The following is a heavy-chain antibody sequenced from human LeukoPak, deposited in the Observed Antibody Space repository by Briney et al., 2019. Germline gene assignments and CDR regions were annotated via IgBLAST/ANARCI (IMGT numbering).Heavy chain of an antibody. J-gene: IGHJ4*02. Sequence: SETLSLTCAVSGDSISNYYWSWIRQSPGKGLEWIGYIYYSGSTNYNPSLKSRASFSLEMSKNHFSLTLRSVTAADTAVYYCARDDLDNDGDAGFDYWGQGTLVTVSS. D-gene: IGHD2-21*02. CDR2: IYYSGST. CDR3: ARDDLDNDGDAGFDY. V-gene: IGHV4-59*01. CDR1: GDSISNYY.